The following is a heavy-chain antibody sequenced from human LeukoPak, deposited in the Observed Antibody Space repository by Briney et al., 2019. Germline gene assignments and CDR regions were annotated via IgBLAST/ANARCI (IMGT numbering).Heavy chain of an antibody. J-gene: IGHJ4*02. V-gene: IGHV4-39*07. CDR3: ARSGLSRFDY. Sequence: SETLSLTCTVSGGSISTSNYYWGWIRQPPGKGLEWIGNIFYSGSTYYSPSLKSRVTISLDTSRNQFSLKLSSVTAADTAVYYCARSGLSRFDYWGQGTLVTVSS. CDR2: IFYSGST. CDR1: GGSISTSNYY. D-gene: IGHD4/OR15-4a*01.